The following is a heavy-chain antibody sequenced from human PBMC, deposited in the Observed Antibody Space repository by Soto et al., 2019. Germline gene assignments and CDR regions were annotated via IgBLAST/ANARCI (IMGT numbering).Heavy chain of an antibody. J-gene: IGHJ4*02. Sequence: QVQLVQSGAEVKKPGASVKVSCKASGYTFISYAMHWVRQAPGQRLEWMGWINAGNGNTKYSQKFQGRVTITRDTSASTAYMELNSLRPEDTAVYYCARGERYYYDSSGYFGFDYWGQGTLVTVSS. CDR3: ARGERYYYDSSGYFGFDY. D-gene: IGHD3-22*01. CDR2: INAGNGNT. V-gene: IGHV1-3*01. CDR1: GYTFISYA.